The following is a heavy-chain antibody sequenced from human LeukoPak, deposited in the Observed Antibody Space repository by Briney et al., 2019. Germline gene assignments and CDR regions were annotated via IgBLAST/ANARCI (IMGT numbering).Heavy chain of an antibody. J-gene: IGHJ4*02. D-gene: IGHD3-22*01. Sequence: PGGSLRLSCAASGFTLSYYGMHWVRQVPGKGLEWVAVAYHDGWRGVSDKYYVDSVKGRFTVSRDNSKNTLYLQMSSLSTEDTAVYYCATGSGYYYDHWGQGTLVTVS. CDR3: ATGSGYYYDH. CDR1: GFTLSYYG. CDR2: AYHDGWRGVSDK. V-gene: IGHV3-33*01.